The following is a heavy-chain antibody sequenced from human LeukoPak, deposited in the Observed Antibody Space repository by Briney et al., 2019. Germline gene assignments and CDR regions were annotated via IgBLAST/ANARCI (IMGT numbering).Heavy chain of an antibody. CDR2: IIPILGIA. CDR3: ARAGVAAAGYDY. D-gene: IGHD6-13*01. J-gene: IGHJ4*02. CDR1: GGTFSSYT. Sequence: SVKVSCKASGGTFSSYTISWVRQAPGQGLAWMGRIIPILGIANYAQKFQGRVTITADKSTSTAYMELSSLRSEDTAVYYCARAGVAAAGYDYWGQGTLVTVSS. V-gene: IGHV1-69*02.